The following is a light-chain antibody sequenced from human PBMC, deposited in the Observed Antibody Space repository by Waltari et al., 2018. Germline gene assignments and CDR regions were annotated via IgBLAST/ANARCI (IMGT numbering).Light chain of an antibody. CDR1: QSISSW. V-gene: IGKV1-5*01. CDR3: QQNDYL. Sequence: DIQMTQSPSTLSASVGDRVTITCRASQSISSWLAWFQHKPGKAPKLLIYDASTLESGVPSRFSGSGSGTQFTLTISSLQPDDSATYYCQQNDYLFGGGTKVEIK. CDR2: DAS. J-gene: IGKJ4*01.